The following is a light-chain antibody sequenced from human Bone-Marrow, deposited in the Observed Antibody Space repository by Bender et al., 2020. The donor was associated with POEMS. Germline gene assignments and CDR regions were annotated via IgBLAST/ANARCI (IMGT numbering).Light chain of an antibody. CDR3: LLSYRGVWV. J-gene: IGLJ3*02. CDR1: TGAVTSGHF. CDR2: DTT. Sequence: QAVVTQEPSLTVSPGGTVTLTCGSNTGAVTSGHFPYWFQQKPGQAPRTLIYDTTNKHSWTPARFSASLLGGKAALTLSGAQPEDEAEYYCLLSYRGVWVFGGGTKLTVL. V-gene: IGLV7-46*01.